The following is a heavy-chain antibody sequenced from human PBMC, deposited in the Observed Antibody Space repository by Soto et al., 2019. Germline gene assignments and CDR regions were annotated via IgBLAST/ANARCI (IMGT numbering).Heavy chain of an antibody. J-gene: IGHJ6*02. CDR1: GGSISSNSYY. Sequence: QLQLQESGPGLVKPSETLSLTCTVSGGSISSNSYYWAWIRQPPGKGLEWIGNIYYSGTTYYNPSLKSRVTISVDTSKTQFPLKLSSVTAADTAVHYCARHKGGYYSGVDVWGQGTTVTVSS. CDR2: IYYSGTT. D-gene: IGHD3-16*01. CDR3: ARHKGGYYSGVDV. V-gene: IGHV4-39*01.